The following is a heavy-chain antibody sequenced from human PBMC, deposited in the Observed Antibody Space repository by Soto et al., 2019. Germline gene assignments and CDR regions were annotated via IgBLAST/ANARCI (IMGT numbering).Heavy chain of an antibody. CDR1: GGSISSGDYY. V-gene: IGHV4-30-4*01. Sequence: SSETLSLTCTVSGGSISSGDYYWSWIRQPPGKGLEWIGYIYYSGSTYYNPSLKSRVTISVDTSKNQFSLKLSSVTAADTAVYYCARATGYYYGMDVWRQGTTVTVSS. CDR3: ARATGYYYGMDV. CDR2: IYYSGST. J-gene: IGHJ6*02.